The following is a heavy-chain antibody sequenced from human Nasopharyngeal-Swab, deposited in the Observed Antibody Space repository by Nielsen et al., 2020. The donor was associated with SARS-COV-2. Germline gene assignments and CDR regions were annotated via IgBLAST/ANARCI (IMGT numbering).Heavy chain of an antibody. CDR2: INAGNGNT. J-gene: IGHJ6*02. CDR3: ARDGDYYGSGSYYPRYYGMDV. V-gene: IGHV1-3*01. D-gene: IGHD3-10*01. Sequence: WVRQAPGQRLEWMGWINAGNGNTKYSQKFQGRVTITRGTSASTAYMELSSLRSEDTAVYYCARDGDYYGSGSYYPRYYGMDVWGQGTTVTVSS.